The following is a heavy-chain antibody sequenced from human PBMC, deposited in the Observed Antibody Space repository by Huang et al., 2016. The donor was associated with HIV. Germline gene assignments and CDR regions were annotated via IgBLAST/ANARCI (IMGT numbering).Heavy chain of an antibody. CDR1: GGSFSGYY. Sequence: QVQLQQWGAGLLKPSETLSLTCAVYGGSFSGYYWSWIRQSPGKGLAWIGEINHRGSTNSNPSLKSRLTISVDTSKNQFSLKLSSVTAADTAVYYCARERMMSWLDDHDAFDIWGQGTMVTVSS. V-gene: IGHV4-34*01. CDR2: INHRGST. CDR3: ARERMMSWLDDHDAFDI. J-gene: IGHJ3*02. D-gene: IGHD1-1*01.